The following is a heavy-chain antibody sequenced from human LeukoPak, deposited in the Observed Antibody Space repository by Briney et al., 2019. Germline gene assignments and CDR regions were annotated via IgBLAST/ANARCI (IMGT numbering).Heavy chain of an antibody. Sequence: SETLSLTCTVSGGSISSGDYYWSWIRQPPGKGLEWIGYIYYSGSTYYNPSLKSRVTISVDTSKNQFSLKLSSVTAADTAVYYCARGGDILTGLFRAWGQGTLVTVSS. J-gene: IGHJ5*02. CDR3: ARGGDILTGLFRA. CDR1: GGSISSGDYY. D-gene: IGHD3-9*01. CDR2: IYYSGST. V-gene: IGHV4-30-4*01.